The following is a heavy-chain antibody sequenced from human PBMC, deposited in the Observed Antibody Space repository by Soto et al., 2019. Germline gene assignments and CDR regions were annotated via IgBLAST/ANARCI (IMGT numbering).Heavy chain of an antibody. CDR2: IYSSGST. V-gene: IGHV4-59*01. CDR3: ARVGKTSRNDAFDI. J-gene: IGHJ3*02. D-gene: IGHD2-2*01. Sequence: QVQLQESGPGLVKPSETLSLTCTVSGCSFSSSYWSWIRQPPGKGLEWIGYIYSSGSTNYNPSLQSRVTLSIDTSKNQISLMLRSVTAADTAVYYCARVGKTSRNDAFDIWGQGTMFTVSS. CDR1: GCSFSSSY.